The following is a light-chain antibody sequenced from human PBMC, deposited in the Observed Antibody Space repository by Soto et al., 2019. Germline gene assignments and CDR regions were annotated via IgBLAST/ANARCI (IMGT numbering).Light chain of an antibody. Sequence: DLQLTQSPSTLSASVGDRVTITCRASQSIKSWLAWYQQKPGEAPKLLIYKASTLGSGVPSRFSGSESGTEFTLTINSLQPDDFAMYYCQQYNSYSWLSFGGGTKVDI. CDR2: KAS. CDR1: QSIKSW. V-gene: IGKV1-5*03. J-gene: IGKJ4*01. CDR3: QQYNSYSWLS.